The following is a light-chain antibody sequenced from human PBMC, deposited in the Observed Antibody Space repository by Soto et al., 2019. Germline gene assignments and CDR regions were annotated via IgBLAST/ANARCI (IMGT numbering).Light chain of an antibody. J-gene: IGLJ1*01. CDR3: SSYTSSSTRV. CDR1: SSDVGGDKY. CDR2: DIR. V-gene: IGLV2-14*03. Sequence: QSVLTQPASVSGSPGQSITISCTGTSSDVGGDKYVSWYQQHPGKAPKLMIYDIRNRPSGVSNRFSGSKSCNTASLTISGFQAEDEADYYCSSYTSSSTRVFGTVTKVT.